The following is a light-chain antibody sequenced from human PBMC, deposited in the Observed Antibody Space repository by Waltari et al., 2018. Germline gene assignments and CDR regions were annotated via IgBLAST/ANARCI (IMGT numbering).Light chain of an antibody. Sequence: QSVLTQPPSASGTPGPRVTISCSGSSSHIGSNYVYWYQQLPGTAPKLLIYRNNQRPSGVPDRFSGSKSGTSASLAISGLRSEDEADYYCAAWDDSLSGVVFGGGTKLTVL. J-gene: IGLJ2*01. CDR1: SSHIGSNY. CDR3: AAWDDSLSGVV. CDR2: RNN. V-gene: IGLV1-47*01.